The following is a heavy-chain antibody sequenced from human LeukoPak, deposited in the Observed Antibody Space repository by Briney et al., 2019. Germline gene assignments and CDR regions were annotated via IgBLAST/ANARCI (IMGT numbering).Heavy chain of an antibody. CDR1: GYSFTGYW. V-gene: IGHV5-51*01. CDR2: IYPGDSDT. Sequence: GESLKISCKGSGYSFTGYWIGWVRQMPGKGLEWMGIIYPGDSDTRYSPSFQGQVTISADKSISTAYLQWSSLKASDTAMYYCARLAKGHYDSSGYLPHFDYWGQGTLVTVSS. J-gene: IGHJ4*02. D-gene: IGHD3-22*01. CDR3: ARLAKGHYDSSGYLPHFDY.